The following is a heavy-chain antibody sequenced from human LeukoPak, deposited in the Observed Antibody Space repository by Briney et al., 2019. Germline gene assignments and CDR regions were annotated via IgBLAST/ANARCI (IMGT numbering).Heavy chain of an antibody. CDR1: GFTFSSYG. Sequence: GGSLRLSCAASGFTFSSYGMHWVRQAPGKGLEWVAFIRYDGSNKYYADSVKGRFTISRDDSKNTLYLQMNSLRAEDTAVYYCAPRSYCSSTSCYTWAWGQGTLVTVSS. CDR2: IRYDGSNK. V-gene: IGHV3-30*02. J-gene: IGHJ5*02. D-gene: IGHD2-2*02. CDR3: APRSYCSSTSCYTWA.